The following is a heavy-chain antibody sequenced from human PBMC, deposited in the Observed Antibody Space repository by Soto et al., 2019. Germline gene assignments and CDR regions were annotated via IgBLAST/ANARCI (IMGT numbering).Heavy chain of an antibody. CDR2: ISSNSAYI. D-gene: IGHD6-13*01. Sequence: LXLSCAASAFTFRSFTIDWVRTAPVKGLEWVSTISSNSAYIYYTDALRGRFTISRDNAKNSRHLQMKSLRAEDTAVYYCTRDASRDSSARGWFDPWGPGTLVTVSS. J-gene: IGHJ5*02. CDR1: AFTFRSFT. CDR3: TRDASRDSSARGWFDP. V-gene: IGHV3-21*01.